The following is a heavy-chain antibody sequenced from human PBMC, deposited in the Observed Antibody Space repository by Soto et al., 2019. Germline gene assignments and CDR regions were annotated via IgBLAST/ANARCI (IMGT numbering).Heavy chain of an antibody. CDR1: GFTVSTYG. J-gene: IGHJ4*02. V-gene: IGHV3-30*03. D-gene: IGHD2-8*02. CDR2: ISRDGGTK. CDR3: TGEVASGY. Sequence: QVQLVESGGGVVQPGRSLRLSCAVSGFTVSTYGMHWVRQAPCKGLEWVAVISRDGGTKYYADSVKGRFTISRDNSRNKLFLEMNSLRGDDMAVYYCTGEVASGYWGQGTLVTVSS.